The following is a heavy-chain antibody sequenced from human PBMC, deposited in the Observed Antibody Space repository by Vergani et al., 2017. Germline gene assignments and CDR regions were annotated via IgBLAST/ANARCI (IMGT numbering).Heavy chain of an antibody. V-gene: IGHV3-74*01. Sequence: EVQLVESGGDFVQPGGSLRLSCEASGFTFSSHWKHWGRQVPGKGLVWVSNSNPHGSEANYAGSVKGRFTISRDNAKNTVYLQMNSLKVEDTALYYCARSYDSWGRGTLVTVSS. CDR3: ARSYDS. J-gene: IGHJ5*01. CDR1: GFTFSSHW. CDR2: SNPHGSEA.